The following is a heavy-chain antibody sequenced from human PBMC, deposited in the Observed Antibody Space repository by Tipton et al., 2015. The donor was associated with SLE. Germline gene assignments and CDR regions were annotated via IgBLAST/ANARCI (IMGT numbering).Heavy chain of an antibody. Sequence: SGFTFSSYGMHWVRQAPGKGLEWVAFIRYDGSNKYYADSVKGRFTISRDNSKNTLYLQMNSLRAEDTAVYYCAKLFSKGSGLTLDYWGQGTLVTVSS. CDR2: IRYDGSNK. J-gene: IGHJ4*02. V-gene: IGHV3-30*02. CDR3: AKLFSKGSGLTLDY. D-gene: IGHD1-14*01. CDR1: GFTFSSYG.